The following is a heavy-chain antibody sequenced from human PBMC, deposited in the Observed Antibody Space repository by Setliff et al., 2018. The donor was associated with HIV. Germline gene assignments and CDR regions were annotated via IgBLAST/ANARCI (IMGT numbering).Heavy chain of an antibody. J-gene: IGHJ2*01. CDR1: GDSTSSSSSY. CDR3: TRDTGYILSGYRPHWYFDL. CDR2: IYYSGST. V-gene: IGHV4-39*07. Sequence: SETLSLTCTVSGDSTSSSSSYWGWIRQPPGKGLEWIGSIYYSGSTYYNPSLKSRVTISSDTSKNLFSLKLTTVTAADAAVYYCTRDTGYILSGYRPHWYFDLWGRGTLVTVSS. D-gene: IGHD3-9*01.